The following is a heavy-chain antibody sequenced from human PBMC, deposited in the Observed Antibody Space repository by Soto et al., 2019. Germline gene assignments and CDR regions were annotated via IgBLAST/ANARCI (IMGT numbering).Heavy chain of an antibody. Sequence: QVQLVQSGAEVKKPGSSVKVSCKASGGTFSSYIISWVRQAPGQGLEWMGRIIPILGIANYAQKFQGRVTLTADQSTSTAYMELSSLSSEDTAVYYCARFPQTAIVGAAYFDYWGQGTLVTVSS. CDR1: GGTFSSYI. CDR2: IIPILGIA. D-gene: IGHD1-26*01. CDR3: ARFPQTAIVGAAYFDY. V-gene: IGHV1-69*02. J-gene: IGHJ4*02.